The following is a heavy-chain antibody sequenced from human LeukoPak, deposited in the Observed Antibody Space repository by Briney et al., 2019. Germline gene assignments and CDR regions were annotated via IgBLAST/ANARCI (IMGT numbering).Heavy chain of an antibody. D-gene: IGHD3-10*01. Sequence: PGGSLRLSCAASGFTFSSCAMSWVRQAPGKGLEWVSAISGSGGSTYYADSVMGRFTISRDNSKNTLYLQMNSLRAEDTAVYYCAKLRGFGELHHFDYWGQGTLVTVSS. V-gene: IGHV3-23*01. CDR1: GFTFSSCA. CDR3: AKLRGFGELHHFDY. CDR2: ISGSGGST. J-gene: IGHJ4*02.